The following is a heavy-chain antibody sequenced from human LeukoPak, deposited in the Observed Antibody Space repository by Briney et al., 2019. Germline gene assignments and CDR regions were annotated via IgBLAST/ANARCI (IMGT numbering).Heavy chain of an antibody. V-gene: IGHV4-30-2*01. CDR3: ARSMSDYGDYGGAFDI. D-gene: IGHD4-17*01. CDR2: IYHSGST. Sequence: SETLSLTCAVSGGSISSGGYSWGWIRQPPGKGLEWIGYIYHSGSTYYNPSLKSRVTISVDRSKNQFSLKLSSVTAADTAVYYCARSMSDYGDYGGAFDIWGQGTMVTVSS. CDR1: GGSISSGGYS. J-gene: IGHJ3*02.